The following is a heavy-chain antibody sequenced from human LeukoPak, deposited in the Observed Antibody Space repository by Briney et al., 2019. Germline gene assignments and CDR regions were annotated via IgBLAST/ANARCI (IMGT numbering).Heavy chain of an antibody. J-gene: IGHJ4*02. V-gene: IGHV3-48*03. CDR1: RFTFSSYE. D-gene: IGHD5-18*01. CDR2: ISTSGNTK. CDR3: ASGNGYSFSFDY. Sequence: PGGSLRLSCAASRFTFSSYEMNWVRQAPGKGLEWVSYISTSGNTKYYADSVKGRFTISRDNAKNSLYRQLNSLRAEDTAVYYCASGNGYSFSFDYWGQGTLVTVSS.